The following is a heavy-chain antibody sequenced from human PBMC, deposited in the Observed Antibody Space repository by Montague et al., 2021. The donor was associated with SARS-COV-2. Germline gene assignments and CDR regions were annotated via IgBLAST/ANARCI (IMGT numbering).Heavy chain of an antibody. CDR2: TSGST. CDR3: ARAERGAFDI. J-gene: IGHJ3*02. D-gene: IGHD3-10*01. V-gene: IGHV4-61*02. Sequence: TSGSTNYNPSLKSRVTISVDTSKNQFSLKLSSVTAADTAVYYCARAERGAFDIWGQGTMVTGSS.